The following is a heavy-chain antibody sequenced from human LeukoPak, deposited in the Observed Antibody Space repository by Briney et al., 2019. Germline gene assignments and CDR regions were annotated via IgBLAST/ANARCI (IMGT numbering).Heavy chain of an antibody. CDR1: GFTFSSDA. V-gene: IGHV3-23*01. CDR2: ISGSGGST. Sequence: GGSLRLSCAASGFTFSSDAMSWVRQAPGKGLEWVSAISGSGGSTYYADSVKGRFTISRDNAKNSLYLQMNSLRAEDTAVYYCAREGPAYYDYVWGSYRYKRGYYFDYWGQGTLVTVSS. CDR3: AREGPAYYDYVWGSYRYKRGYYFDY. J-gene: IGHJ4*02. D-gene: IGHD3-16*02.